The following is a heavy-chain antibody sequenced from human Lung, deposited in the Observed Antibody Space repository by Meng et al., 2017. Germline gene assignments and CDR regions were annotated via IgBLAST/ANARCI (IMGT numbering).Heavy chain of an antibody. CDR2: INPKSGDT. CDR3: ARDEDISAAGKLFGDY. J-gene: IGHJ4*02. CDR1: GYNFPDYY. D-gene: IGHD6-25*01. Sequence: QGQLVQSGAEVKKPGASVKVSCKPSGYNFPDYYIHWVRRAPGQGLEWMGRINPKSGDTHYAQKFQARVTMTGDTSISIAYMELSGLRSDDTAMYYCARDEDISAAGKLFGDYWGQGTLVTVSS. V-gene: IGHV1-2*06.